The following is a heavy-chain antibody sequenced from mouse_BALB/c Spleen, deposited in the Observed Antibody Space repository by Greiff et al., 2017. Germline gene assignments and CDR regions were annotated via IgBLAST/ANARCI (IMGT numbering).Heavy chain of an antibody. J-gene: IGHJ2*01. CDR3: ATHYYGSRGY. Sequence: VQLQQSGAELAKPGASVKMSCKASGYTFTSYWMHWVKQRPGQGLEWIGYINPSTGYTEYNQKFKDKATLTADKSSSTAYMQLSSLTSEDSAVYYCATHYYGSRGYWGQGTTLTVSS. V-gene: IGHV1-7*01. D-gene: IGHD1-1*01. CDR2: INPSTGYT. CDR1: GYTFTSYW.